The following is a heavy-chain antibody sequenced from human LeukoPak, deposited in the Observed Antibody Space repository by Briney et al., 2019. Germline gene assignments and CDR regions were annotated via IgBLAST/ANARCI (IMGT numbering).Heavy chain of an antibody. J-gene: IGHJ6*02. CDR1: GFTFSSYA. CDR2: INHRGSST. CDR3: AKNKDYCSSSTCYYQNGMDV. V-gene: IGHV3-23*01. Sequence: SGGSLRLSCAAPGFTFSSYAMSWVRQAPGKGLEWISAINHRGSSTYYTDSVKGRFTISRDNSKNTLYLQMNSLRAEDTAVYHCAKNKDYCSSSTCYYQNGMDVWGQGTTVTVSS. D-gene: IGHD2-2*01.